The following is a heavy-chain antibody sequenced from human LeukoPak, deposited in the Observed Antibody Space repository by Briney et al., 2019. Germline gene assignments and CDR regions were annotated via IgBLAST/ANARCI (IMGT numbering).Heavy chain of an antibody. D-gene: IGHD3-9*01. CDR3: ARANSQWTQYFDWTGHMDV. J-gene: IGHJ6*02. CDR2: IYYSGST. Sequence: PSETLSLTCTVSGGSISSYYWSWIRQPPGKGLEGIGDIYYSGSTNYNPSLKSRVTISEDTSKNQFSLKLSSVTAADTAVYYCARANSQWTQYFDWTGHMDVWGQGTTVTVSS. V-gene: IGHV4-59*01. CDR1: GGSISSYY.